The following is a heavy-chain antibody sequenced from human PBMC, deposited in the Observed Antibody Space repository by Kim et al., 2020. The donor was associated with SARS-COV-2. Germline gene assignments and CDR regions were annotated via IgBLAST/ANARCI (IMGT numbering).Heavy chain of an antibody. V-gene: IGHV3-33*01. Sequence: GGSLRLSCTASRFTFSPFAMHWVRQAPGKGLEWVAVIRSDESKRYYAESVKDRFTISRDNSKNTLYLQMNSLRAEDTAIYFCARNYGSATMIGDVWGLGTVVTVSS. CDR3: ARNYGSATMIGDV. CDR1: RFTFSPFA. CDR2: IRSDESKR. J-gene: IGHJ3*01. D-gene: IGHD3-10*01.